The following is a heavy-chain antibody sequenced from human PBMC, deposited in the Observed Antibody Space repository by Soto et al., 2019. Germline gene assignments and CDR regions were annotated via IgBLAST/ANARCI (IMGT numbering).Heavy chain of an antibody. V-gene: IGHV1-46*01. Sequence: QVQLMQSGAEVKKPGASVKVSCKASGDTLTEYYIHWVRQAPGQGLGWMGTVNPSGGHTTYAQHFLGRVTMTRDTSTSTLYMELTSLTSEDTAVYYCARGGHVVVVTAALDYWGQGTLVTVSS. J-gene: IGHJ4*02. D-gene: IGHD2-21*02. CDR3: ARGGHVVVVTAALDY. CDR2: VNPSGGHT. CDR1: GDTLTEYY.